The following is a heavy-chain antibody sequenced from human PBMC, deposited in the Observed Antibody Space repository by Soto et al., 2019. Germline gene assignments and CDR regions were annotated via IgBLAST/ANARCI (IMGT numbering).Heavy chain of an antibody. CDR3: ARERVDTAMVQYPYYFDY. CDR2: IYYSGST. D-gene: IGHD5-18*01. Sequence: QVPLQESGPGLVKPSETLSLTCTVSGGSVSSGSYYWSWIRQPPGKGLEWIGYIYYSGSTNYNPSHKSRDTREVDTSKTQFSLKLSAVTAADTAVYYCARERVDTAMVQYPYYFDYWGQGTLVTVSS. J-gene: IGHJ4*02. CDR1: GGSVSSGSYY. V-gene: IGHV4-61*01.